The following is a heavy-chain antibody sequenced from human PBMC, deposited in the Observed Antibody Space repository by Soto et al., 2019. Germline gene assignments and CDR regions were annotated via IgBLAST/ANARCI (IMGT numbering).Heavy chain of an antibody. V-gene: IGHV1-24*01. CDR1: GYTLTELS. D-gene: IGHD6-13*01. CDR2: FDPEDGET. CDR3: ARDKPFAAAGPDLRSTDY. J-gene: IGHJ4*02. Sequence: ASVKVSCKVSGYTLTELSMHWVRQAPGKGLEWMGGFDPEDGETIYAQKFQGRVTMTEDTSTDTAYMELSRLRSEDTAVYYCARDKPFAAAGPDLRSTDYWGQGTLVTVSS.